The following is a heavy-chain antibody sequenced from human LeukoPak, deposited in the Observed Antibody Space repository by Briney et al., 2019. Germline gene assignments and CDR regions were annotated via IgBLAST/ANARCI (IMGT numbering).Heavy chain of an antibody. J-gene: IGHJ4*02. Sequence: PGGSLRLSCAASGFTFSSYAMSWVRQAPGKGLEWVSAISGSGGSTYYADSVKGRFTISRDNSKNALYLQMNSLRAEDTAVYYCAKVGANYPYYFDYWGQGTLVTVSS. CDR2: ISGSGGST. CDR3: AKVGANYPYYFDY. V-gene: IGHV3-23*01. D-gene: IGHD4/OR15-4a*01. CDR1: GFTFSSYA.